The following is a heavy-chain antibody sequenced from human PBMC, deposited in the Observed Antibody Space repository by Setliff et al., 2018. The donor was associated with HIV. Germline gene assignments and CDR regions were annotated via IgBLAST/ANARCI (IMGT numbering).Heavy chain of an antibody. CDR1: GYSFTCYW. Sequence: GESLKISCKGSGYSFTCYWLGWVRQMPGEGLEWIGVIYPSDSDTRYSPSFKGQVTISADKSINTAYLQWSGLRASDTAMYYCAKGGGLSFRYHDWFVKIWGQGTLVTVSS. V-gene: IGHV5-51*01. J-gene: IGHJ3*02. CDR2: IYPSDSDT. D-gene: IGHD3-9*01. CDR3: AKGGGLSFRYHDWFVKI.